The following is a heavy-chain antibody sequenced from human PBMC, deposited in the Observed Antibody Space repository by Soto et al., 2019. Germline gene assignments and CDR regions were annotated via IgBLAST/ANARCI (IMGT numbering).Heavy chain of an antibody. Sequence: SVKVSCKASGGTFSSYAISWVRQAPGQGLEWMGGIIPIFGTANYAQKFQGRVTITADESTSTAYMELSSLRSEDTAVYYCAKVRATSDYYYYYGMDVWGQGTTVTVSS. D-gene: IGHD3-10*01. CDR3: AKVRATSDYYYYYGMDV. CDR2: IIPIFGTA. J-gene: IGHJ6*02. CDR1: GGTFSSYA. V-gene: IGHV1-69*13.